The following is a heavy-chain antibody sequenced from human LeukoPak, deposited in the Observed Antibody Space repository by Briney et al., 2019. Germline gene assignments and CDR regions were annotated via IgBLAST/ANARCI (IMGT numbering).Heavy chain of an antibody. CDR1: GDSVSSNSAA. J-gene: IGHJ6*02. CDR3: ARDGCSYYYDSSGCKNYYYGMDV. D-gene: IGHD3-22*01. CDR2: TYYRSKWYN. Sequence: SQTLSLTCAISGDSVSSNSAAWNWIRQSPSRGLEWLGRTYYRSKWYNDYAVSVKSRITINPDTSKNQLSLQLNSVTPEDTAVYYCARDGCSYYYDSSGCKNYYYGMDVWGQGTTVTVSS. V-gene: IGHV6-1*01.